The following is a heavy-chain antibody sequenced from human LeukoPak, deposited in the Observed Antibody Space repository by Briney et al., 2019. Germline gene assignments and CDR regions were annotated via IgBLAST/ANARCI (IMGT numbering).Heavy chain of an antibody. J-gene: IGHJ4*02. CDR2: INHSGST. CDR3: ARVGAVVVVAATH. D-gene: IGHD2-15*01. CDR1: GGSFSGYY. V-gene: IGHV4-34*01. Sequence: SETLSLICAVYGGSFSGYYWSWIRQPPGKGPEWVGEINHSGSTNYNPSLKSRVTISVDTSKNQFSLKLSSVTAADTAVYYCARVGAVVVVAATHWGQGTLVTVSS.